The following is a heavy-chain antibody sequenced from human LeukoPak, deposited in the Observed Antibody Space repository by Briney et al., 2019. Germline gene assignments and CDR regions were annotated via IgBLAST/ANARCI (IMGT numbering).Heavy chain of an antibody. D-gene: IGHD2-2*02. J-gene: IGHJ4*02. CDR1: GFTFSNYW. CDR3: ARGTGSDSWYTDY. CDR2: ISGSSSSSDGGAI. Sequence: PGGSLRLSCAASGFTFSNYWMHWVRQAPGRGLEWVSYISGSSSSSDGGAIQYADSVKGRFTISRDNDKNSLYLQMNSLRDEDTAVYYCARGTGSDSWYTDYWGQGTLVSVSS. V-gene: IGHV3-48*02.